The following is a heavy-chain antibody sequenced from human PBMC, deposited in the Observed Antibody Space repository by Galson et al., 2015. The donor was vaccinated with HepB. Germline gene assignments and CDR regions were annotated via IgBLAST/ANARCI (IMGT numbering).Heavy chain of an antibody. Sequence: SVKVSCKASGYTFTSYAMHWVRQAPGQRLEWMGWINAGNGNTKYSQKFQGRVTITRDTSASTAYMELSSLRSEDTAVYYCARGFTPLGTIAVAGWGYYYYGMDVWGQGTTVTVSS. V-gene: IGHV1-3*01. CDR3: ARGFTPLGTIAVAGWGYYYYGMDV. D-gene: IGHD6-19*01. CDR1: GYTFTSYA. CDR2: INAGNGNT. J-gene: IGHJ6*02.